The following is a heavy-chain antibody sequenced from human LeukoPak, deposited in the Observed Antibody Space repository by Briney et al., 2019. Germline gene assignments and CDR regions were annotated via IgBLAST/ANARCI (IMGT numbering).Heavy chain of an antibody. V-gene: IGHV1-2*02. CDR3: ARLSEKYPDY. Sequence: ASVKVSCKASGYTFTGYYMRWVRQAPGQRLEWMGWINPNSGGTNYAQKFQGRVTMTRDTSISTAYRELSRLRSDDTCVYYCARLSEKYPDYWGQGTLVTVSS. CDR2: INPNSGGT. J-gene: IGHJ4*02. CDR1: GYTFTGYY. D-gene: IGHD2-2*02.